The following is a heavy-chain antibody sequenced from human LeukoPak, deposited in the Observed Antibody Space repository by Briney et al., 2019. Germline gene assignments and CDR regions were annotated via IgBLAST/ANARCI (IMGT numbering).Heavy chain of an antibody. Sequence: GASVKVSCKASGYTFTGYYMHWVRQAPGQGLEWMGWINPNSGGTNYAQKFQGWVTMTRDTSISTAYMELSRLRSDDTAVYYCARAARDSSGWYCFDYWGQGTLVTVSS. CDR1: GYTFTGYY. V-gene: IGHV1-2*04. CDR2: INPNSGGT. D-gene: IGHD6-19*01. J-gene: IGHJ4*02. CDR3: ARAARDSSGWYCFDY.